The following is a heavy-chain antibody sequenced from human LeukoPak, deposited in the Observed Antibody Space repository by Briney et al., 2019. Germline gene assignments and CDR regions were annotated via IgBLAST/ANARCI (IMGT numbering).Heavy chain of an antibody. CDR1: GFTFDDYA. CDR3: AKDISGTTNYYYYYNGMDV. Sequence: GGSLRLSCAASGFTFDDYAMHWVRQAPGKGLEWVSGISWNSGSIGYADSVKGRFTISRDNAKNSLYLQMNSLRAEDTALYYCAKDISGTTNYYYYYNGMDVWGQGTTVTVSS. V-gene: IGHV3-9*01. D-gene: IGHD1-26*01. CDR2: ISWNSGSI. J-gene: IGHJ6*02.